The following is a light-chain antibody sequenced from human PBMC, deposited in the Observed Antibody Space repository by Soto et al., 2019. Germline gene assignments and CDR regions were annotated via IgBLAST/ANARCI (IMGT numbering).Light chain of an antibody. CDR1: QSVSNKY. CDR3: QQYGSSPPYT. CDR2: GSS. V-gene: IGKV3-20*01. J-gene: IGKJ2*01. Sequence: EVVLTQSPGTLSLSPGERATLSCRASQSVSNKYLAWYQQKPGQAPRLLIFGSSDRATGIPDRFSGSGSGTDFTLTILRLETEDFAVYYCQQYGSSPPYTFGQGTKLEI.